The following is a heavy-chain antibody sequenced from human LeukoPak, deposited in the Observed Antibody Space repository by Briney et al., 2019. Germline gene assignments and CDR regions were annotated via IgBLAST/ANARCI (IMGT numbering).Heavy chain of an antibody. D-gene: IGHD3-10*01. J-gene: IGHJ6*03. CDR2: IDGDNGNT. Sequence: ASVKVSCKASGYTFISYAMHWVRQAPGQRLEWMGWIDGDNGNTKYSQEFQGRVTITRDTSASTAYMELNRLRSDDTAVYYCARVKDRISMVRGVLSPQNYYYYYMDVWGKGTTVTVSS. CDR3: ARVKDRISMVRGVLSPQNYYYYYMDV. CDR1: GYTFISYA. V-gene: IGHV1-3*01.